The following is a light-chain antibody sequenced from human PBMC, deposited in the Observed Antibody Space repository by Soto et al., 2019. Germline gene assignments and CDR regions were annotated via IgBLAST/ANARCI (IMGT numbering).Light chain of an antibody. CDR3: SSYAGSSSFVI. CDR1: SSDVGGYNS. J-gene: IGLJ2*01. Sequence: QSALTQPPSASGSPGQSVTISCTGTSSDVGGYNSVSWYQHHPGKAPKLMIYEVSKRPSGVPDRFSGSKSGNTASLTVSGLQDEDEADYYCSSYAGSSSFVIFGGGTKLTVL. V-gene: IGLV2-8*01. CDR2: EVS.